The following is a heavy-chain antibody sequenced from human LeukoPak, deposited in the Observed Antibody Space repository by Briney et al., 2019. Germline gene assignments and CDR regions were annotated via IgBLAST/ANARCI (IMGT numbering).Heavy chain of an antibody. CDR1: GGTFSSYA. D-gene: IGHD3-22*01. J-gene: IGHJ4*02. CDR2: IIPISGTA. Sequence: SVKVSCKASGGTFSSYAISWVRQAPGQGLEWMGGIIPISGTANYAQKFQGKVTITADESTSTAYMELSSLRSEDTAVYYCVRGWDYDSGGRPTAYVYWGQGTLVTVSS. CDR3: VRGWDYDSGGRPTAYVY. V-gene: IGHV1-69*13.